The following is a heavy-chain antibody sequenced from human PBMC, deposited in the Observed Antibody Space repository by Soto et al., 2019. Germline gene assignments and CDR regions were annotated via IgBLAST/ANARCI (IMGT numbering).Heavy chain of an antibody. CDR3: AGTRGYCSSTSCRFDY. D-gene: IGHD2-2*01. Sequence: SETLSLTCTVSGGSISSYYWSWIRQPPGKGLEWIGYIYYSGSNNYNPSLKSRVTISVDTSKNQFSLKLSSVTAADTAVYYCAGTRGYCSSTSCRFDYWGQGTLVTVSS. CDR2: IYYSGSN. V-gene: IGHV4-59*08. J-gene: IGHJ4*02. CDR1: GGSISSYY.